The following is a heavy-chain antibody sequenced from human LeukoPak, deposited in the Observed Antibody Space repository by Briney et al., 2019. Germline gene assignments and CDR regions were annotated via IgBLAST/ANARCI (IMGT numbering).Heavy chain of an antibody. Sequence: GGSLTLSCAASGFTFSDYYMSWIRQAPGKGLEWVSYISSSGSTIYYADSVKGRFTISRDNAKNSLYLQMISLRAEDTAVYFCASYVRVVINPWVQGGLVTVCS. CDR1: GFTFSDYY. J-gene: IGHJ5*02. CDR2: ISSSGSTI. CDR3: ASYVRVVINP. V-gene: IGHV3-11*01. D-gene: IGHD3-10*02.